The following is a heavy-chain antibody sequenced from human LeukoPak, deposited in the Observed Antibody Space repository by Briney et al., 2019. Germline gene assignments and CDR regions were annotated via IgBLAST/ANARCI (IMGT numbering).Heavy chain of an antibody. D-gene: IGHD6-19*01. Sequence: ASVKVSCKASGYTFTSYYMHWVRQTPGQGLEWMGIINPSGGSTSYAQKFQGRVTMTRDTSTSTVYMELSSLRSEDTAVYYCARDLAVAGTDYWGQGTLVTVSS. J-gene: IGHJ4*02. V-gene: IGHV1-46*01. CDR2: INPSGGST. CDR1: GYTFTSYY. CDR3: ARDLAVAGTDY.